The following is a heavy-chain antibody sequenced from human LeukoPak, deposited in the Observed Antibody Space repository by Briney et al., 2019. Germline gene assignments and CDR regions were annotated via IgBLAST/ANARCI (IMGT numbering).Heavy chain of an antibody. CDR1: GFSFKDSG. D-gene: IGHD1-26*01. CDR3: AKHLTATNAFIFFGLDV. V-gene: IGHV3-20*04. J-gene: IGHJ6*02. Sequence: GGSLRLSCAATGFSFKDSGMYWVRQPPGKGLEWVSAINWNGGGTDYADSVKGRFTLSRDKAKKSLYLQLSNMRTEDTAVYYCAKHLTATNAFIFFGLDVWGQGTSVTVSS. CDR2: INWNGGGT.